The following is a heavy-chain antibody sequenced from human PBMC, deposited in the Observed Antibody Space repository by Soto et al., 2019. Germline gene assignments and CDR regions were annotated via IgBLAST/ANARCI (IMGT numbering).Heavy chain of an antibody. J-gene: IGHJ5*02. CDR3: AREGALKPFSS. CDR2: ISGTGVYI. V-gene: IGHV3-21*01. Sequence: PGGSLRLSCAASGFPFNKYAMSWVRQAPGKGLEWVSHISGTGVYIHYADAVKGRFTISRDNAKSSVYLQMNSLRAEDTAVYYCAREGALKPFSSWGQGALVTVSS. CDR1: GFPFNKYA.